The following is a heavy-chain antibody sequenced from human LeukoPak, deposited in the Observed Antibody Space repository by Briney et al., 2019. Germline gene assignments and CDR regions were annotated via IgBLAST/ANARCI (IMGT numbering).Heavy chain of an antibody. Sequence: GGSLKLSCAASGFTFSGSAMHWVRQASGKGLEWVGRIRSKANSYATEYAASVKGRFTISREDSKNTAYLQMNSLKTEDTAVYYCTRRGSSGYLDYWGQGTLVTVSS. CDR3: TRRGSSGYLDY. J-gene: IGHJ4*02. CDR2: IRSKANSYAT. CDR1: GFTFSGSA. D-gene: IGHD3-22*01. V-gene: IGHV3-73*01.